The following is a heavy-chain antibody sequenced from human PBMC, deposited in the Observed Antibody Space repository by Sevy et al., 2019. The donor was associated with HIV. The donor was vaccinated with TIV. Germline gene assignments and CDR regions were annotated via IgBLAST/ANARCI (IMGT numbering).Heavy chain of an antibody. D-gene: IGHD3-3*02. CDR3: ASSHFWSGFGWFDP. V-gene: IGHV4-30-2*01. J-gene: IGHJ5*02. CDR1: GGSISSGGYS. Sequence: SETLSLTCAVSGGSISSGGYSWSWIRQPPGKGLEWIGYIYHSGSTYYNPSLMSRVTISVDRSKNQFSLKLSSVTAADKAVYYCASSHFWSGFGWFDPWGQGTLVTVSS. CDR2: IYHSGST.